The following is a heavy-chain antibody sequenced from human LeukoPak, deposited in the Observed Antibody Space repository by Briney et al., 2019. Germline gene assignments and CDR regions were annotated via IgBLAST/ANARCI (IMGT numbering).Heavy chain of an antibody. CDR3: ARAWAPDAFDI. CDR1: GYSFTTYW. Sequence: GESLKISCKGSGYSFTTYWIGWVRQMPGKGLEWMGIIYPSDSDTRYSQSFQGQVIISADNSNSTAFLQWSSLKASDTAMYYCARAWAPDAFDIWGQGTMVTVSS. V-gene: IGHV5-51*01. J-gene: IGHJ3*02. CDR2: IYPSDSDT.